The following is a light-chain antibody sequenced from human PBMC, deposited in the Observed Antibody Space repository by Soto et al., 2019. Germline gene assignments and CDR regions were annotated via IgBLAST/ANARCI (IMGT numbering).Light chain of an antibody. CDR3: QQSYNTTWT. J-gene: IGKJ1*01. V-gene: IGKV3D-20*02. CDR2: GVS. Sequence: IVLTQSPATLSMSPRERATLSRWASQSVNSNYLAWHQQKHGQAPRLFIYGVSSRATGIPDRFSGSGSETDFTLTISSLKPEDFETYSCQQSYNTTWTFGQGTKVDIK. CDR1: QSVNSNY.